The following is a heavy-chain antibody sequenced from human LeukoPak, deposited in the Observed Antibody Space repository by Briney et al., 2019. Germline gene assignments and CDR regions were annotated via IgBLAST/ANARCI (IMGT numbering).Heavy chain of an antibody. CDR3: ARANGFTYGYSDY. CDR1: GFTFSSYA. Sequence: GGSLRLSCAASGFTFSSYAMSWVRQAPGKGLEWVSVISGGRGTIYYADSVKGRFTISRGNSKNTLYLQMNSLRAGDTAVYYCARANGFTYGYSDYWGQGTLVTVSS. CDR2: ISGGRGTI. J-gene: IGHJ4*02. V-gene: IGHV3-23*01. D-gene: IGHD5-18*01.